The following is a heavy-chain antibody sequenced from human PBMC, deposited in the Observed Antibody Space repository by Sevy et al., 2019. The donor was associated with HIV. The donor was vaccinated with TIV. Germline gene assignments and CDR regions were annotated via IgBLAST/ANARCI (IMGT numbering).Heavy chain of an antibody. J-gene: IGHJ5*02. CDR3: ARGDSDDVLSWFDP. D-gene: IGHD3-9*01. V-gene: IGHV1-2*02. CDR2: MNPDSGGT. Sequence: ASVKVSCKASGYIFTAYYIHWVRQAAGQGLEWMGWMNPDSGGTNYVQKFQDRVTMTSDTSTNTAYMDLSRLRSDDTAVYYCARGDSDDVLSWFDPWGQGTLVTVSS. CDR1: GYIFTAYY.